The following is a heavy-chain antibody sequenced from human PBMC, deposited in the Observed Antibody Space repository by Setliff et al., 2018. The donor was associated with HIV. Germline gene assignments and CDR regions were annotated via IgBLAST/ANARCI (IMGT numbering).Heavy chain of an antibody. CDR1: NFTFSFYG. CDR2: TPNDGSYK. D-gene: IGHD6-13*01. J-gene: IGHJ4*02. CDR3: TKNVYSSRWSPLDY. V-gene: IGHV3-30*02. Sequence: PGGSLRLSCAASNFTFSFYGMHWVRQAPGKGLEWVAFTPNDGSYKNYADSVKGRFTISRDNSKNTLHLQMDSLRAEDTAVYYCTKNVYSSRWSPLDYWGQETLVTVS.